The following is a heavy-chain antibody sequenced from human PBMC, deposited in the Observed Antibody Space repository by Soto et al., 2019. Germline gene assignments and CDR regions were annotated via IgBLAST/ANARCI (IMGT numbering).Heavy chain of an antibody. Sequence: EVQLLESGGGLVQPGRSLRISCAASGFTFSSYAMSWVRQAPGKGLEWVSAISGSGGTTYYAASVKGRFTISRDNSKNTLCLQMNSLRAEDTAVYYCAKFFVETGGSSGWPWTFHYWGQGTLVTVSS. CDR1: GFTFSSYA. D-gene: IGHD6-25*01. J-gene: IGHJ4*02. CDR3: AKFFVETGGSSGWPWTFHY. CDR2: ISGSGGTT. V-gene: IGHV3-23*01.